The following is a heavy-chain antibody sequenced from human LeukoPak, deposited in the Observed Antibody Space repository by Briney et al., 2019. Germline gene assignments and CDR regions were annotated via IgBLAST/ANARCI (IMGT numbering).Heavy chain of an antibody. CDR1: GFTFSSYA. J-gene: IGHJ4*02. CDR2: ISYDGSNK. D-gene: IGHD6-13*01. CDR3: ARDPPYSSSWSYYFDY. Sequence: PGRSLRLSCAASGFTFSSYAMHWVRQAPGKGLEWVAVISYDGSNKYYADSVKGRFTISRDNSKNTLYLQMNSLRAEDTAVYYCARDPPYSSSWSYYFDYWGQGTLVTVSS. V-gene: IGHV3-30*04.